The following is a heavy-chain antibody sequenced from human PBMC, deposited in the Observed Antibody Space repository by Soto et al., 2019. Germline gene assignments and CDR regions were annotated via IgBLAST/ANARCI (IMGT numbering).Heavy chain of an antibody. Sequence: GGSLRLSCAASGFTFSSYAMSWVRQAPGKGLEWVSVISGSGGSTYYADSVKGRFTISRDNSKNTLYLQMNSLRDEDPAVSFCANAAVLQSYVCNYDYWGQGTLVTVSS. CDR2: ISGSGGST. CDR3: ANAAVLQSYVCNYDY. J-gene: IGHJ4*02. D-gene: IGHD3-16*01. V-gene: IGHV3-23*01. CDR1: GFTFSSYA.